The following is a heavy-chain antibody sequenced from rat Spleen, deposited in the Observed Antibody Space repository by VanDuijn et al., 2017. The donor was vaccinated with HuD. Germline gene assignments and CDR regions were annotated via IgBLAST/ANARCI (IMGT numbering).Heavy chain of an antibody. V-gene: IGHV5-31*01. J-gene: IGHJ2*01. CDR2: ITNNGGST. CDR3: ARQWDY. Sequence: EVQLVESGGGLVQPGRSLKLSCVTSGFTFNNYWMTWIRQAPGKGLEWVASITNNGGSTYYGDSVKGRFTVSRDNAKGTLYLQMDSLRPEDTATYNCARQWDYWGQGVMVTVTS. CDR1: GFTFNNYW.